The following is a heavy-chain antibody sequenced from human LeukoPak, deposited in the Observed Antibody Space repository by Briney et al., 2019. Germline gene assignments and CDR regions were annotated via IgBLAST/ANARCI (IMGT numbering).Heavy chain of an antibody. CDR1: GGSISSYY. D-gene: IGHD6-13*01. CDR3: ARDGEPHSSSWYVPDY. Sequence: SETLSLTCTVSGGSISSYYWSWIRQPPGKGLEWIGYIYYSGSTNYNPSLKSRVTISVDTSQNQFSLKLTSVTAADTAVYYCARDGEPHSSSWYVPDYWGQGTLVTVSS. J-gene: IGHJ4*02. CDR2: IYYSGST. V-gene: IGHV4-59*01.